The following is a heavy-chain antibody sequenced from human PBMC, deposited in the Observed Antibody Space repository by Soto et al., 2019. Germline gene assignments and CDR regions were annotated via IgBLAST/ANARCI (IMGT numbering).Heavy chain of an antibody. CDR3: ARDFHENDYGDARGSYYYGMDV. D-gene: IGHD4-17*01. Sequence: QVQLQESGPGLVKPSQTLSLTCTVSGGSISSGDYYWSWIRQPPGKGLEWIGYIYYSGSTDYNPSLMSRVTISVDTAKNQVSLKLSSVTAADTAVYYCARDFHENDYGDARGSYYYGMDVWGQGTTVTVSS. V-gene: IGHV4-30-4*01. CDR1: GGSISSGDYY. CDR2: IYYSGST. J-gene: IGHJ6*02.